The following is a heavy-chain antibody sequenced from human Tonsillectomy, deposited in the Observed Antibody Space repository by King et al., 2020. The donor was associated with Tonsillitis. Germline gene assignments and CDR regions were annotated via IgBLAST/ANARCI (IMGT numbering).Heavy chain of an antibody. CDR2: INHSGST. CDR1: GGSFSGYY. D-gene: IGHD6-13*01. J-gene: IGHJ5*02. Sequence: VQLQQWGAGLLKPSETLSLTCGVYGGSFSGYYWSWLRQPPGKGLEWIAEINHSGSTNYNPSLKRRVTISVDTSNNQFSLKVSSVTAADTAVYYCARKAAAAGSTALGWFDRWGQGTLVTVSS. CDR3: ARKAAAAGSTALGWFDR. V-gene: IGHV4-34*01.